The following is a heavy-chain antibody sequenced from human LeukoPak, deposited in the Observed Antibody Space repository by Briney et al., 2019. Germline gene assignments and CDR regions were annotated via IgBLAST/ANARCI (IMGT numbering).Heavy chain of an antibody. J-gene: IGHJ4*02. CDR2: INHSGST. D-gene: IGHD5-18*01. CDR3: ARHVRRGYSYGSQLSY. V-gene: IGHV4-59*08. CDR1: GGSISSYY. Sequence: SETLSLTCTVSGGSISSYYWSWIRQPPGKGLEWVGEINHSGSTNYNPSLKSRVTISVDTSKNQFSLKLSSVTAADTAVYYCARHVRRGYSYGSQLSYWGQGTLVTVSS.